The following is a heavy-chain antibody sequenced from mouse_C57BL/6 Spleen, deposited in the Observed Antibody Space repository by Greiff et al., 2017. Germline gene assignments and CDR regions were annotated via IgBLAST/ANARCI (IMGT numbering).Heavy chain of an antibody. V-gene: IGHV5-6*01. D-gene: IGHD1-1*01. J-gene: IGHJ4*01. CDR1: GLTFSSYG. Sequence: EVQLVESGGDLVKPGGSLKLSCAASGLTFSSYGMSWVRQTPDKRLEWVATISSGGSYTYYPDSVKGRFTISRDNAKNTLYLQMSSLKSEDTAMYYCARQVTTVVATHYYAMDYWGQGTSVTVSS. CDR3: ARQVTTVVATHYYAMDY. CDR2: ISSGGSYT.